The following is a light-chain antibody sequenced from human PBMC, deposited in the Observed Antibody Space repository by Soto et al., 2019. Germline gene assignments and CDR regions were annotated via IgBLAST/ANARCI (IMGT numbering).Light chain of an antibody. CDR1: SSDIGGYNY. CDR2: DVS. V-gene: IGLV2-11*01. Sequence: QSALTQPRSVSGSPGQSVAISCTGTSSDIGGYNYVSWYQQHPGKAPKVMIYDVSKRPSRVPDRFSGSKSGNTASLTISGLQAEDEADYYCCSYAGSSTYVFGAGTKLTVL. CDR3: CSYAGSSTYV. J-gene: IGLJ1*01.